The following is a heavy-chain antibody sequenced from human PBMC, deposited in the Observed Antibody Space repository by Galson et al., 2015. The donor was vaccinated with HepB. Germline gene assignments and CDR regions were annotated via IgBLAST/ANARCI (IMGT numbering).Heavy chain of an antibody. Sequence: SLRLSCAASGFTFSGSAMHWVRQASGKGLEWVGRIRSKANSYATAYAASVKGRFTISRDDSKNTAYLQMNSLKTEDTAVYCCTIAVADFDYWGQGTLVTVSS. CDR2: IRSKANSYAT. CDR3: TIAVADFDY. D-gene: IGHD6-19*01. J-gene: IGHJ4*02. CDR1: GFTFSGSA. V-gene: IGHV3-73*01.